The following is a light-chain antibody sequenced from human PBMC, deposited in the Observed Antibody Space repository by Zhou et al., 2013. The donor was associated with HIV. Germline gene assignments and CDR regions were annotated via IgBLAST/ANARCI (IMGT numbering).Light chain of an antibody. J-gene: IGKJ1*01. CDR2: FAS. V-gene: IGKV1-17*01. CDR1: QDIRND. Sequence: DIQMTQSPSSLSASVGDRVTITCRASQDIRNDLGWYQQKPGKAPKRLIYFASSLQSGVPSRFSGSGSGTEFTLTISSLQPDDFATYYCQHCRSYAGTFGQGTKVEIK. CDR3: QHCRSYAGT.